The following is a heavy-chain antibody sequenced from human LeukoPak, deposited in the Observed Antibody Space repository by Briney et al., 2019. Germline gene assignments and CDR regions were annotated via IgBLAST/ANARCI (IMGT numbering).Heavy chain of an antibody. CDR3: ARDGGYCDSTTCYDRLDY. V-gene: IGHV3-7*04. D-gene: IGHD2-2*01. CDR1: GFTFSNYW. Sequence: GGSLRLSCAASGFTFSNYWMTWVRQGPGRGLEWVANIKRDGSDKNYADSVNGRFTISRDSAKNSVYLQMNSLRAEDTAVYFCARDGGYCDSTTCYDRLDYWGQGALVTVSS. J-gene: IGHJ4*02. CDR2: IKRDGSDK.